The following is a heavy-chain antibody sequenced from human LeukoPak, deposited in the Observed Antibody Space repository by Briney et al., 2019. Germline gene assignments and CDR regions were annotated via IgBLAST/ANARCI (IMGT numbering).Heavy chain of an antibody. V-gene: IGHV4-39*01. Sequence: PSETLSLTCTVSGDSISSSSYSWGWIRQPPGKGLEWIGSIYYSGSTYYNPSLKSRVTISVDTSKNQFSLKLSSVTAADTAVYYCARLEVTAIMFDYWGQGTLVTVSS. CDR2: IYYSGST. D-gene: IGHD2-21*02. CDR1: GDSISSSSYS. J-gene: IGHJ4*02. CDR3: ARLEVTAIMFDY.